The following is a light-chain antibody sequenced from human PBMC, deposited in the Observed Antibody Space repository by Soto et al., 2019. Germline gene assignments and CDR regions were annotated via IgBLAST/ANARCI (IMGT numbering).Light chain of an antibody. J-gene: IGLJ2*01. CDR1: NSSIRNSY. V-gene: IGLV1-51*01. Sequence: QSVLTQPPSVSAAPGQKVTISCSGRNSSIRNSYVSWYQQLPGTIPKLLIYDNNMRPSGIPDRFSGSKSGTSATLGIADLQTGDEADYYCGAWDSSLNGVLFGGGTKLTVL. CDR3: GAWDSSLNGVL. CDR2: DNN.